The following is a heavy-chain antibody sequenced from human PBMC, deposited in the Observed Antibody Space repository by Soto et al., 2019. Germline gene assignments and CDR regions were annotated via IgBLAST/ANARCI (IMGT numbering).Heavy chain of an antibody. V-gene: IGHV4-4*07. J-gene: IGHJ5*02. CDR2: ISTTGGT. Sequence: VQLQESGPGLLRPSETLSLSCSVSGGSISTYYWSWFRQPAGKALEWIGHISTTGGTNYNPSLKSRITMSVDTAEKAFSLQLTSVTAADTAVYYCARVWYSKTGGLDPWGQGVLVTVSS. CDR1: GGSISTYY. D-gene: IGHD1-26*01. CDR3: ARVWYSKTGGLDP.